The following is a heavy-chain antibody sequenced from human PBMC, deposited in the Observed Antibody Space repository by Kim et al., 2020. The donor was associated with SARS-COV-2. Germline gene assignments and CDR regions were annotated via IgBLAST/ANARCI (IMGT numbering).Heavy chain of an antibody. CDR1: GFTISSYA. CDR2: ISYDGSNK. D-gene: IGHD3-10*01. CDR3: ARDRHGSGYFDY. J-gene: IGHJ4*02. V-gene: IGHV3-30-3*01. Sequence: GGSLRLSCAASGFTISSYAMHWVRQAPGKGLEWVAVISYDGSNKYYADSVKGRFTISRDNSKNTLYLQMNILRAEDTAVYYCARDRHGSGYFDYWGQGTLVTVSS.